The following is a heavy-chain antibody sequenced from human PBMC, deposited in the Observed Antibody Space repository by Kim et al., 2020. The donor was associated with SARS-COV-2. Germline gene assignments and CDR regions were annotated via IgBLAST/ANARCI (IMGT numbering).Heavy chain of an antibody. V-gene: IGHV3-7*03. CDR3: SSGGAY. D-gene: IGHD3-16*01. Sequence: DGSGKFYVDSVESRFTISRDNAKNSLNLQMSSLRVEDTAVYYCSSGGAYWGQGTLVTISA. CDR2: DGSGK. J-gene: IGHJ4*02.